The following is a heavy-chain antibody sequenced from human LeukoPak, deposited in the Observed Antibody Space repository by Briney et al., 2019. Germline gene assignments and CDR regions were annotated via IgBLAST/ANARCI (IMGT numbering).Heavy chain of an antibody. Sequence: GGSLRLSCAASGFTFSSYAMSWVRQAPGKGLEWVSSISATGGSTYYADSVKGRFTISRDNSKNTLYLQMNSLRADDTAIYYCAKCRTCYRLTGTILDPWGQGALVTVSS. CDR2: ISATGGST. D-gene: IGHD1-7*01. CDR3: AKCRTCYRLTGTILDP. J-gene: IGHJ5*02. V-gene: IGHV3-23*01. CDR1: GFTFSSYA.